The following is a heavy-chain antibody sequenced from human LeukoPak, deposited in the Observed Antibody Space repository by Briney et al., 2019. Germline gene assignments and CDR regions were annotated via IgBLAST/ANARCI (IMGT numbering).Heavy chain of an antibody. CDR2: INHSGST. V-gene: IGHV4-34*01. D-gene: IGHD2/OR15-2a*01. CDR1: GGSFSGYY. J-gene: IGHJ6*03. CDR3: ARGFYGPYYYYMDV. Sequence: SATMSLTCAVYGGSFSGYYWSWIRQPPGKGLEWIGEINHSGSTNYNPSLKSRVTISVDTSKNQFSLKLSSVTAADTAVYYCARGFYGPYYYYMDVWGKGTTVTVSS.